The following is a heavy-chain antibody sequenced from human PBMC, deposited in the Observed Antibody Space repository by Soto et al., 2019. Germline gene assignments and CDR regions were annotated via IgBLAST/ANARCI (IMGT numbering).Heavy chain of an antibody. Sequence: SETLSLTCTVSGGSISSGGYYWNWIRQHPGEDLEWIGYVYYSGSTHYNPSLKSRVTISGDTSKNQFSLKLSSVTAADTAVYYCARAPRGNYGYPSYFDYWGQGTLVTVSS. V-gene: IGHV4-31*03. J-gene: IGHJ4*02. CDR3: ARAPRGNYGYPSYFDY. CDR1: GGSISSGGYY. D-gene: IGHD3-10*01. CDR2: VYYSGST.